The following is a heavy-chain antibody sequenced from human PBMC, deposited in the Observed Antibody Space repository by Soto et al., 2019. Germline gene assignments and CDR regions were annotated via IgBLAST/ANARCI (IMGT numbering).Heavy chain of an antibody. J-gene: IGHJ4*02. D-gene: IGHD6-25*01. CDR3: ARATGGVFDY. CDR1: GDSVSSNSAA. CDR2: TYFRSKWMT. V-gene: IGHV6-1*01. Sequence: SQTLSLTCAISGDSVSSNSAAWNWIRQSPSRGLEWLGRTYFRSKWMTDYALSVKSRITINPDTSKNQFSLQLNSVTSEDTAVYFCARATGGVFDYWGQGILVTVSS.